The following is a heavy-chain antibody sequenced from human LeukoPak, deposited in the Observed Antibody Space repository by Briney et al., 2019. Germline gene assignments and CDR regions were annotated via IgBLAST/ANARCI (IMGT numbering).Heavy chain of an antibody. CDR1: GGSISSYY. J-gene: IGHJ5*02. Sequence: SETLSLTCTVSGGSISSYYWSWIRQPAGKGLEWIGRIYTSGSTNYNPSLKSRVTMSVDTSKNQFSLKLSSVTAADTAVYYCARARPDSISRETNWFDPWGQGTLVTVSS. V-gene: IGHV4-4*07. CDR3: ARARPDSISRETNWFDP. D-gene: IGHD3-3*01. CDR2: IYTSGST.